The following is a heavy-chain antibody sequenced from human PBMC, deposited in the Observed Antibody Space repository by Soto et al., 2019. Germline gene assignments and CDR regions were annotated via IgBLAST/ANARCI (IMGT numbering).Heavy chain of an antibody. CDR3: AKDLLITFGGVISYYFDY. Sequence: GGSLRLSCAASGFTFSSYAMSWVRQAPGKGLEWVSAISGSGGSQYYADSVKGRFTISRDNSKNTLYLQMNSLRAEDTAVSYCAKDLLITFGGVISYYFDYWGQGTLVTVSS. CDR1: GFTFSSYA. V-gene: IGHV3-23*01. D-gene: IGHD3-16*02. CDR2: ISGSGGSQ. J-gene: IGHJ4*02.